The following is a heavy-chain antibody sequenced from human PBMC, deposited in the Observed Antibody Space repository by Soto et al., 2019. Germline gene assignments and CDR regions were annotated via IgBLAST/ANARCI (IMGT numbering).Heavy chain of an antibody. Sequence: EVQLVESGGGLVKPGGSLRLSCAGSGFPFSSYSMNWVRQAPGKGLEWVSSITGSSSYIHYADSVKGRFTISRDNAKNSLYLQMNTLRAEDTAVYYCARVTYCSSIRCLSPIDSWGQGTLVTVSS. V-gene: IGHV3-21*01. J-gene: IGHJ5*01. CDR3: ARVTYCSSIRCLSPIDS. CDR1: GFPFSSYS. CDR2: ITGSSSYI. D-gene: IGHD2-2*01.